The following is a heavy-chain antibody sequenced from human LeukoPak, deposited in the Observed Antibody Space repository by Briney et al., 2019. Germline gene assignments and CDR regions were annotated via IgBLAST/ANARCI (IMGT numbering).Heavy chain of an antibody. CDR2: INHSGST. Sequence: SETLSLTCAVYGGSFSGYYWSWIRQPPGKGLEWIGEINHSGSTNYNPSLKSRVTISVDTSKNQFSLKLSSVTAADTAVYYCARQHAALFDYWGQGTLVTVSS. J-gene: IGHJ4*02. CDR1: GGSFSGYY. CDR3: ARQHAALFDY. V-gene: IGHV4-34*01. D-gene: IGHD6-25*01.